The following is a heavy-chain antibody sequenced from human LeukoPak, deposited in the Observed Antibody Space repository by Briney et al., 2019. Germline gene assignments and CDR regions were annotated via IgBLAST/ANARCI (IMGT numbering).Heavy chain of an antibody. CDR1: GGSISSGIYY. J-gene: IGHJ4*02. V-gene: IGHV4-61*02. CDR2: IYTSGST. CDR3: ATSRWPRDANFDY. Sequence: SETLSLTCTVSGGSISSGIYYWNWIRQPAGKGLEWIGRIYTSGSTNYNPSLKSRVIISLDTSTNQVSLKLRSVTAADTAVYYCATSRWPRDANFDYWGQGTLVTVSS. D-gene: IGHD6-13*01.